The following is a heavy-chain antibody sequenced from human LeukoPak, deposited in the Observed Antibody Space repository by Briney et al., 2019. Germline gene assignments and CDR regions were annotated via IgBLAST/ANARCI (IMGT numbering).Heavy chain of an antibody. J-gene: IGHJ4*02. CDR2: IYYSGST. Sequence: SETLSLTCSVSGGSISRCYWSWMRQPPGKGLECIGYIYYSGSTNYNPSLKSRVTISVDTSKNQFSLKLSSVTAADTAVYYCASRHFYDSSGYWDWGQGTLVTVSS. V-gene: IGHV4-59*01. CDR1: GGSISRCY. D-gene: IGHD3-22*01. CDR3: ASRHFYDSSGYWD.